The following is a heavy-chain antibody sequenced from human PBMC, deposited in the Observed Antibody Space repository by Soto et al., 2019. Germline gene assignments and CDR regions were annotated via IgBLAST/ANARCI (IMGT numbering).Heavy chain of an antibody. CDR3: ARLVYDSRLNYLYFDH. V-gene: IGHV4-4*02. J-gene: IGHJ4*02. CDR1: GVSISSGNW. CDR2: VYNDGSA. D-gene: IGHD3-22*01. Sequence: SETLSLTCDVSGVSISSGNWWSWVRQPPGKGLEWIAEVYNDGSANYHPSLESRATISVDRSKNQFSLRLSSVTAADTGKYYCARLVYDSRLNYLYFDHWGQGTLVTVSS.